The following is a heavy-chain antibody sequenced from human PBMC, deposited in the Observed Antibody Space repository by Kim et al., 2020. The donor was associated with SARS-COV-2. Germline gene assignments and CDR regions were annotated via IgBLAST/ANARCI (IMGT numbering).Heavy chain of an antibody. CDR2: IWYDGSNK. CDR3: AREYGSGSYSYNWFDP. D-gene: IGHD3-10*01. J-gene: IGHJ5*02. V-gene: IGHV3-33*01. CDR1: GFTFSSYG. Sequence: GGSLRLSCAASGFTFSSYGMHWVRQAPGKGLEWVAVIWYDGSNKYYADSVKGRFTISRDNSKNTLYLQMNSLRAEDTAVYYCAREYGSGSYSYNWFDPWGQGTLVTVSS.